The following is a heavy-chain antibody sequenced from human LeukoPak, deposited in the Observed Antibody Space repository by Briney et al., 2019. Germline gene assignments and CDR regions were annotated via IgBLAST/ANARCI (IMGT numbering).Heavy chain of an antibody. CDR3: ARSITMIVDWFDP. J-gene: IGHJ5*02. CDR2: ITSSSDYI. Sequence: GGSLRLSCAASGFTFSDYYMSWMRQAPGKGLEWVSSITSSSDYIYYADSVKGRFTVSRDNAKNSLYLQMNSLRAEDTAVYYCARSITMIVDWFDPWGQGTLVTVSS. CDR1: GFTFSDYY. V-gene: IGHV3-11*06. D-gene: IGHD3-22*01.